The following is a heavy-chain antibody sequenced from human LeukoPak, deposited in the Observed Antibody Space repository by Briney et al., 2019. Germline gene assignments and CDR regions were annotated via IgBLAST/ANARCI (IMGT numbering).Heavy chain of an antibody. CDR2: IRYDGSNK. CDR1: GFTFSSYG. Sequence: GGSLRLSCAASGFTFSSYGMHWVRQAPGKGLEWVAFIRYDGSNKYYADSVKGRFTISRDNSKNTLYLQMNSLRAEDTAVYYCAKDSLYCSSTSCYILPPYFDYWGRGTLVTVSS. D-gene: IGHD2-2*01. V-gene: IGHV3-30*02. J-gene: IGHJ4*02. CDR3: AKDSLYCSSTSCYILPPYFDY.